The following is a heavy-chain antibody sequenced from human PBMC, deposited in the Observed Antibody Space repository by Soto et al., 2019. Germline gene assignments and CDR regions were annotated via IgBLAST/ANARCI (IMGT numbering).Heavy chain of an antibody. CDR3: ARDLDYGDFRDWYFDL. V-gene: IGHV1-18*01. CDR1: GYTFTTYG. D-gene: IGHD4-17*01. CDR2: VSTSTGRT. Sequence: QAHLVQSGAEVKKPGASVKLSCKASGYTFTTYGISWVRQAPGQGLEWMGWVSTSTGRTDYAQNLLGRVTLTXXTXTXXAYMDLRSLRSDDTAIYYCARDLDYGDFRDWYFDLWGRGTLVTVSS. J-gene: IGHJ2*01.